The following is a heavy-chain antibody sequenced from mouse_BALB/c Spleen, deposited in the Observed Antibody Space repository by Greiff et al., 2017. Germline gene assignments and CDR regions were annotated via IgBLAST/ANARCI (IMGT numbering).Heavy chain of an antibody. J-gene: IGHJ3*01. V-gene: IGHV1-54*01. Sequence: VQLQQSGAELVRPGTSVKVSCKASGYAFTNYLIEWVKQRPGQGLEWIGVINPGSGGTNYNEKFKGKATLTADESSSTAYMQLSSLTSDDSAVYFCARDGYAPFAYWGQGTLVTVSA. CDR2: INPGSGGT. CDR1: GYAFTNYL. CDR3: ARDGYAPFAY. D-gene: IGHD2-2*01.